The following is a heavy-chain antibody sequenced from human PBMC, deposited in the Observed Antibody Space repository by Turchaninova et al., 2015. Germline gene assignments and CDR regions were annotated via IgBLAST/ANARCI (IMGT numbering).Heavy chain of an antibody. CDR1: GYSFSSYW. CDR3: ARPVXGYYXX. V-gene: IGHV5-51*01. D-gene: IGHD4-17*01. CDR2: ISPGDSDT. Sequence: EVQLVQSGAEVKKPGESLKISCKGSGYSFSSYWSGWVRPMPGKGLEWMGIISPGDSDTRYSXXXQGXXTIAXDKSIXXAVXXXSSLKASXXXMYYCARPVXGYYXXWGQGTLVTXSS. J-gene: IGHJ1*01.